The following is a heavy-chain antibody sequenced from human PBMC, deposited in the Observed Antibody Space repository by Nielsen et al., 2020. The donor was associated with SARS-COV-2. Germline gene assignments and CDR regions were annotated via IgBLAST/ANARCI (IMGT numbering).Heavy chain of an antibody. V-gene: IGHV3-53*01. CDR2: IYSGGST. J-gene: IGHJ4*02. Sequence: GESLKISCAASGFTVSSNYMSWVRQAPGKGLEWVSVIYSGGSTYYADSVKGRFTISRDNSKNTLYLQMNSLRAEDTAVYYCVRTARVLDKWGRGTLVTVSS. CDR1: GFTVSSNY. CDR3: VRTARVLDK. D-gene: IGHD2-21*02.